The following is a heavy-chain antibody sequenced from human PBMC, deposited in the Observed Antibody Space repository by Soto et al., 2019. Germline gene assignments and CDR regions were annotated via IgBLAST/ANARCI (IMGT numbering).Heavy chain of an antibody. J-gene: IGHJ6*02. CDR2: ISGSGGST. V-gene: IGHV3-23*01. D-gene: IGHD1-7*01. CDR1: GFTFSSYA. Sequence: GGSLRLSCAASGFTFSSYAMSWVRQAPGKGLEWVSAISGSGGSTYYADSVKGRFTISRDNSKNTLYLQMNSLRAEDTAVYYCAKVVTGTTGYYYGMDVWGQGTTVTVSS. CDR3: AKVVTGTTGYYYGMDV.